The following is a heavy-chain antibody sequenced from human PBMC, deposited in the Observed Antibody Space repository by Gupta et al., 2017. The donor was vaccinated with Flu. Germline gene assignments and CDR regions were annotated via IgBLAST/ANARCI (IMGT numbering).Heavy chain of an antibody. J-gene: IGHJ6*02. D-gene: IGHD2-21*01. CDR2: IYYSGTT. CDR3: ARSLIKYSVARYYYYGMDV. V-gene: IGHV4-39*01. Sequence: WGWIRQPPGKGLEWIGTIYYSGTTYHNPSLRGRVAISVDTSKNQFSLRLNSVTAADSAVYYCARSLIKYSVARYYYYGMDVWGLGTTVAVSS.